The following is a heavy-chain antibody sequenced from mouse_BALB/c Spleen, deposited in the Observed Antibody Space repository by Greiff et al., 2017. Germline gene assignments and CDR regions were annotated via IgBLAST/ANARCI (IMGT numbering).Heavy chain of an antibody. Sequence: ESGPGLVKPSQSLSLTCTVTGYSITSDYAWNWIRQFPGNKLEWMGYISYSGSTSYNPSLKSRISITRDTSKNQFFLQLNSVTTEDTATYYCATSYDYDDWFAYWGQGTLVTVSA. CDR1: GYSITSDYA. CDR3: ATSYDYDDWFAY. V-gene: IGHV3-2*02. J-gene: IGHJ3*01. CDR2: ISYSGST. D-gene: IGHD2-4*01.